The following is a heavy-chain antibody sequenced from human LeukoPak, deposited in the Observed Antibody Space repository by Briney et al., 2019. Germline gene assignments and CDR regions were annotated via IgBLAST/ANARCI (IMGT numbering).Heavy chain of an antibody. J-gene: IGHJ4*02. D-gene: IGHD3-22*01. CDR1: GFTFSSYA. Sequence: GGSLRLSCAASGFTFSSYAMHWVRQAPGKGLEWVAVISYDGSNKYYADSVKGRFTISRDNAENTLYLQMNSLRVEDTAVYYCVRSAFHAGSGNYYDYWGQGTLVTVSS. V-gene: IGHV3-30-3*01. CDR3: VRSAFHAGSGNYYDY. CDR2: ISYDGSNK.